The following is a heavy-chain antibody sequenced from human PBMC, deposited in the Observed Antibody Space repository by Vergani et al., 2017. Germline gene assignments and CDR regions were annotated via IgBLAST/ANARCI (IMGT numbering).Heavy chain of an antibody. CDR2: IYPGDSDT. J-gene: IGHJ5*02. Sequence: EVQLVQSGAEVKKPGESLKISCKGSGYSFATYWIGWVRQMPGKGLEWMGIIYPGDSDTRYSPSFQGQVTISADKSSSTAYLQWSSLKASDTAMYYCARRRSENYWWFDPWGHGTLVTVSS. D-gene: IGHD1-26*01. CDR3: ARRRSENYWWFDP. V-gene: IGHV5-51*01. CDR1: GYSFATYW.